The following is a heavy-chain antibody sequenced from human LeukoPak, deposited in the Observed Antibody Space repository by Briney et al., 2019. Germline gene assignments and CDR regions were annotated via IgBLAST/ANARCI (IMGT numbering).Heavy chain of an antibody. Sequence: RGSLRLSCAASGFTLSNAWMNWVRQAPGKGLEWVSSISSSSSYIYYSDSVKGRFTISRDNAKNSMYLQMNSLRAEDTAVYYCARCGGGNPRWFDPWGQGTLVTVSS. J-gene: IGHJ5*02. V-gene: IGHV3-21*01. D-gene: IGHD4-23*01. CDR1: GFTLSNAW. CDR2: ISSSSSYI. CDR3: ARCGGGNPRWFDP.